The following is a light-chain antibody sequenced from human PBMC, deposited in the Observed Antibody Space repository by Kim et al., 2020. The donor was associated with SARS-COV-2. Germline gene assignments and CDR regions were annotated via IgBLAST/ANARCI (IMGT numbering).Light chain of an antibody. CDR2: QDD. CDR1: NLRDKY. Sequence: VSVSPGQTASITCSGGNLRDKYVSWYQQKPGQSPVVVIYQDDRRPSGIPERFSGSNFGNTATLTIRGTQAIDEADYYCHVWDSRVFGGGTQLTVL. CDR3: HVWDSRV. J-gene: IGLJ3*02. V-gene: IGLV3-1*01.